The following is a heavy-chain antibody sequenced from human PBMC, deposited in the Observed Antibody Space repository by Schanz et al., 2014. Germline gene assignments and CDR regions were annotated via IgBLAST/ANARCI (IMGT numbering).Heavy chain of an antibody. D-gene: IGHD2-2*01. Sequence: QVQLVESGGGVVQFGRSLRLSCVASGFTFSSYGMHWVRQAPGKGLEWVAVISYDGSNKYYADSVKGRFTISRDNSKNTLYLQMNSLRAEDTAVYYCAKDLLYGAPMPLNHLDYWGQGTLVTVSS. CDR3: AKDLLYGAPMPLNHLDY. J-gene: IGHJ4*02. V-gene: IGHV3-30*19. CDR1: GFTFSSYG. CDR2: ISYDGSNK.